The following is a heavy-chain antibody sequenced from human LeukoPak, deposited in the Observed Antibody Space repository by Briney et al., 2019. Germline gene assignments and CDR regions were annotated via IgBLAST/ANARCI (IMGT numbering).Heavy chain of an antibody. CDR2: INPSGGST. D-gene: IGHD3-3*01. Sequence: GASVKVSCKASGYTFTSYYMHWVRQAPGQGLEWMGIINPSGGSTSYAQKFQGRVTMTRDMSTSTVYMELSSLRSEDTAVYYCARGGANHYDFWSGYYIWYYYYYMDVWGKGTTVTVSS. J-gene: IGHJ6*03. CDR1: GYTFTSYY. CDR3: ARGGANHYDFWSGYYIWYYYYYMDV. V-gene: IGHV1-46*01.